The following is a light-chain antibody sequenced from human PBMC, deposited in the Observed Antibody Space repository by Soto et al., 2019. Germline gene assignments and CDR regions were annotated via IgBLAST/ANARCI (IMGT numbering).Light chain of an antibody. V-gene: IGLV1-40*01. Sequence: QSVLTQPPSVSGAPGQRVTISCTGSSSNIGAGYDVHWYQQLPGTAPKLLIYGNSNRPSGVPDRFSGSKSGTSASLAITGLHAEDEADYYCQSYDSSLSGAKVVFGGGTKVTVL. CDR1: SSNIGAGYD. CDR2: GNS. J-gene: IGLJ2*01. CDR3: QSYDSSLSGAKVV.